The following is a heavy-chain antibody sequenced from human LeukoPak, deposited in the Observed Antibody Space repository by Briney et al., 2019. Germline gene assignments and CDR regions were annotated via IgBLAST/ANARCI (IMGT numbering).Heavy chain of an antibody. CDR1: GGSISGYY. Sequence: SETLSLTCTVSGGSISGYYWSWIRQTAEKGLEWTGRLYNSGSSNYNPSLKSRVTMSVDTSKNQFSLKLSSVTAADTAVYFCARGNDYYFYYGMDVWGQGTTVTVSS. J-gene: IGHJ6*02. CDR2: LYNSGSS. V-gene: IGHV4-4*07. CDR3: ARGNDYYFYYGMDV.